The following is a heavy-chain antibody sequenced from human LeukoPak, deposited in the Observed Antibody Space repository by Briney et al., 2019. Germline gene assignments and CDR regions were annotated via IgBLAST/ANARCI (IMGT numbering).Heavy chain of an antibody. D-gene: IGHD3-22*01. V-gene: IGHV3-11*01. CDR1: GFTFSDYY. CDR3: ARDLYYYDSSPIGY. CDR2: ISSGSTI. Sequence: GGSLRLSCAASGFTFSDYYMSWIRQAPGKGLEWVSYISSGSTIYYADSVKGRFTISRDNAKNSLYLQMNSLRAEDTAVYYCARDLYYYDSSPIGYWGQGTLVTVSS. J-gene: IGHJ4*02.